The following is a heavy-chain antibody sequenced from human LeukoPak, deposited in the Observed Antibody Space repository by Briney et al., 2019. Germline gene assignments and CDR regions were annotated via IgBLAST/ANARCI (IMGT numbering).Heavy chain of an antibody. Sequence: PGGSLRLSCAASGFTFSSYGMHWVRQAPGKGLEWVAVIWYDGSNKYYADSVKGRSTISRDNSKNTLYLQMNSLRAEDTAVYYCARGGYDFWSGYPDYWGQGTLVTVSS. V-gene: IGHV3-33*01. D-gene: IGHD3-3*01. J-gene: IGHJ4*02. CDR3: ARGGYDFWSGYPDY. CDR2: IWYDGSNK. CDR1: GFTFSSYG.